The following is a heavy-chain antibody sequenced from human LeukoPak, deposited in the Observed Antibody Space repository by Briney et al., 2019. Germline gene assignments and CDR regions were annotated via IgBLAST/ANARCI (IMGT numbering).Heavy chain of an antibody. CDR1: AYTFTGYY. D-gene: IGHD6-13*01. CDR3: AREAAAMINYGMDV. J-gene: IGHJ6*02. Sequence: ASVKVSCKASAYTFTGYYMHWVRQAPGQRLEWMGWINAGNGNTKYSQKFQGRVTITRDTSASTAYMELSSLRSEDTAVYYCAREAAAMINYGMDVWGQGTTVTVSS. V-gene: IGHV1-3*01. CDR2: INAGNGNT.